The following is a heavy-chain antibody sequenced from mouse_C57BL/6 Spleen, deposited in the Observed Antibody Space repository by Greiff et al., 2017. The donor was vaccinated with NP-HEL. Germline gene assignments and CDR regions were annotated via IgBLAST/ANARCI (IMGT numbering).Heavy chain of an antibody. Sequence: QVQLKQSGPELVKPGASVKISCKASGYAFSSSWMNWVKQRPGKGLEWIGRIYPGDGDTNYNGKFKGKATLTADKSSSTAYMQLSSLTSEDSAVYFCAGGDYYGSSLYAMDYWGQGTSVTVSS. D-gene: IGHD1-1*01. CDR3: AGGDYYGSSLYAMDY. CDR1: GYAFSSSW. V-gene: IGHV1-82*01. CDR2: IYPGDGDT. J-gene: IGHJ4*01.